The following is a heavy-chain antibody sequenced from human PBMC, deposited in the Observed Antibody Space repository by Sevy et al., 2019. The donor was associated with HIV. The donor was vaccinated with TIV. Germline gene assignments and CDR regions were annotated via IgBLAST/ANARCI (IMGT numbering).Heavy chain of an antibody. V-gene: IGHV3-49*04. J-gene: IGHJ4*02. Sequence: GGSLRLSCTASGFTFGDYAMSWVRQAPGKGLEWVGFIRSKAYGGTTEYAASVKGRFTISRDDSKSIAYLQMNSLKTEDTAVYYCTSRDSSGYYPFDYWGQGTLVNVSS. CDR2: IRSKAYGGTT. CDR1: GFTFGDYA. CDR3: TSRDSSGYYPFDY. D-gene: IGHD3-22*01.